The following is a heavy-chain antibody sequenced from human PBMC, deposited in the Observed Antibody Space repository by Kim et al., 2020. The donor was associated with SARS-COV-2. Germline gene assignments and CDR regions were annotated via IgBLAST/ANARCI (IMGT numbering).Heavy chain of an antibody. D-gene: IGHD5-18*01. J-gene: IGHJ4*02. CDR3: AKDRGYSYGHGY. Sequence: YYAAAVKGRFTISGDNAKNTLYLQMNSLRAEDTAVYYCAKDRGYSYGHGYWGQGTLVTVSS. V-gene: IGHV3-23*01.